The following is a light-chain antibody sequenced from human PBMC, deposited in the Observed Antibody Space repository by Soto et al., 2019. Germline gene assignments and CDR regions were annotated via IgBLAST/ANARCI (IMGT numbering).Light chain of an antibody. J-gene: IGKJ2*01. CDR2: GAS. CDR1: QTISSN. CDR3: QQYHNWPPQYT. Sequence: EIVMTQSPATLSVSPGERATLSCRASQTISSNLAWYQQKPGQAPRLLIHGASTRATGVPARFSASGSGTESTLTLTSLQSEAFAVYYCQQYHNWPPQYTFGQGTQLQIK. V-gene: IGKV3-15*01.